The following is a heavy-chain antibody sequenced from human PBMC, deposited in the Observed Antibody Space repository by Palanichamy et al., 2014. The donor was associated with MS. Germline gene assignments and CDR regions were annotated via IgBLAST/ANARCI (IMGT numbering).Heavy chain of an antibody. CDR1: GFTLNSYR. D-gene: IGHD3-10*01. J-gene: IGHJ4*02. CDR2: INNGATSP. V-gene: IGHV3-74*03. Sequence: EVRLVESGGGLVQPGGSLRLSCAASGFTLNSYRMHWVRQAPGKGLVWVSRINNGATSPTYADSVRGRFTLSRDNAKNTLFLQMNSLRAEDTAIYYCARGAYSGSGTYGYFDSWGQGTLVTVFS. CDR3: ARGAYSGSGTYGYFDS.